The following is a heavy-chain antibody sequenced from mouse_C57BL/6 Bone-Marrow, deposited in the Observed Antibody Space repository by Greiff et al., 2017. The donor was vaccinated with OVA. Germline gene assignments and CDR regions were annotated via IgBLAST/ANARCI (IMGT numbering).Heavy chain of an antibody. CDR1: GYTFTSYW. CDR3: AGWEFAY. V-gene: IGHV1-50*01. J-gene: IGHJ3*01. Sequence: QVQLQQPGAELVKPGASVKLSCKASGYTFTSYWIQWVKQRPGQGLEWIGEIDPSDGYTNYNQKFKGKATVTVDTSSSTANMQLSSLTSEDFAVYYCAGWEFAYWGQGTRVTVSA. CDR2: IDPSDGYT. D-gene: IGHD4-1*01.